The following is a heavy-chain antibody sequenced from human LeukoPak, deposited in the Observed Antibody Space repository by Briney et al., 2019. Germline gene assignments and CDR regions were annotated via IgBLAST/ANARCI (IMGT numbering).Heavy chain of an antibody. CDR3: ARALIGYYFDY. D-gene: IGHD2-8*01. V-gene: IGHV3-23*01. CDR2: ISGSGGST. Sequence: GGSLRLSRAASGFTFRSYDMSWVRQSPGKGLEWVSAISGSGGSTYYADSVKGRFTISRDNSKNTLYLQMNSLRAEDTALYYCARALIGYYFDYWGQGTLVTVSS. J-gene: IGHJ4*02. CDR1: GFTFRSYD.